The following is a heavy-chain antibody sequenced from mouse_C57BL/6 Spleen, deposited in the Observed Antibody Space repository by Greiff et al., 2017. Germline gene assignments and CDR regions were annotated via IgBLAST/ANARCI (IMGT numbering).Heavy chain of an antibody. Sequence: VQLDQSGAELVRPGASVKMSCKASGYTFTTYPIEWMKQTPGESLEWIGNFHPYNDDTKYNEKFKGKATLTVEKASSTVYLELSRLTSDDSAVYYGARQSNYAMDDWGQGTSVTVAS. CDR1: GYTFTTYP. J-gene: IGHJ4*01. CDR3: ARQSNYAMDD. CDR2: FHPYNDDT. V-gene: IGHV1-47*01.